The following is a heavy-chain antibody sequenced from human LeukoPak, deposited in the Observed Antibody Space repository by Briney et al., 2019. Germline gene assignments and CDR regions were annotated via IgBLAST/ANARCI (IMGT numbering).Heavy chain of an antibody. J-gene: IGHJ6*03. V-gene: IGHV4-59*11. D-gene: IGHD6-19*01. CDR3: ARGRQWLVPNYYYYYMDV. CDR2: GYYSGST. Sequence: PSETLSLTCTVSGGSISSHYWSWVRQPPGKGLEWIGYGYYSGSTNYNPSLKSRVTISVDTSKNQFSLKLGSVTASDTAVYYCARGRQWLVPNYYYYYMDVWGKGTTVTVSS. CDR1: GGSISSHY.